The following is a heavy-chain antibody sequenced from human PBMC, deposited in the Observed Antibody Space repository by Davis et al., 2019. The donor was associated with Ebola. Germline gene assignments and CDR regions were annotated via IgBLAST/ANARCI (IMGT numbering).Heavy chain of an antibody. J-gene: IGHJ6*03. CDR2: ISSSSTI. V-gene: IGHV3-48*04. D-gene: IGHD6-13*01. CDR1: GFTFSSYS. CDR3: ARGYNSRSSWYVHYYYYYYMDV. Sequence: PGGSLRLSCAASGFTFSSYSMNWVRQAPGKGLEWVSYISSSSTIYYADSVKGRFTISRDNAKNSLYLQMNSLRAEDTAVYYCARGYNSRSSWYVHYYYYYYMDVWGKGTTVTVSS.